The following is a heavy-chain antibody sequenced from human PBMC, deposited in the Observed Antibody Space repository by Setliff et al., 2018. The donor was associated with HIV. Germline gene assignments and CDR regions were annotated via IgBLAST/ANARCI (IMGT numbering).Heavy chain of an antibody. CDR1: GYTLTTYA. V-gene: IGHV7-4-1*02. D-gene: IGHD6-19*01. Sequence: ASVKVSCKASGYTLTTYAISWVRQAPGQGLEWMGWINTETGKSAYAQGFTGRFVFSLDTSVNTAYLQVSSLETEDTAVYYCARDLPLPGIAVAASMGRDYYYSMDVWGQGTTVTVSS. J-gene: IGHJ6*02. CDR3: ARDLPLPGIAVAASMGRDYYYSMDV. CDR2: INTETGKS.